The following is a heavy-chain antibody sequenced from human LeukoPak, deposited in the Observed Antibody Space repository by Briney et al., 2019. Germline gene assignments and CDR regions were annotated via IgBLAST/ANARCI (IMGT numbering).Heavy chain of an antibody. Sequence: PSETLSLTCDVSGGSVTSTNWWTWFRQPPGKGLEWIGEVRLDGRTNYNPSLKSRLVMSADLPENHISLKLTSVTAADTAVYYCAREGGFYRPLDYSGQGTLVTVSS. CDR2: VRLDGRT. D-gene: IGHD6-25*01. CDR3: AREGGFYRPLDY. V-gene: IGHV4-4*02. CDR1: GGSVTSTNW. J-gene: IGHJ4*02.